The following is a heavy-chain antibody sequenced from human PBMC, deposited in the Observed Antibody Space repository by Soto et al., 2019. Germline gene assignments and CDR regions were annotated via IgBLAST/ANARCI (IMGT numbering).Heavy chain of an antibody. CDR3: ARDRTTVNWYFDL. Sequence: QVQLQESGPALVKTSETLSLTCTVSGDSITTNYWSWLRQPPVKGLEWIGYIYYSENTNYSPSLKSRATISMETSKNQLSLKLTSVTAADTAVYYCARDRTTVNWYFDLWGRGTLVTVSS. J-gene: IGHJ2*01. V-gene: IGHV4-59*01. CDR1: GDSITTNY. D-gene: IGHD3-16*02. CDR2: IYYSENT.